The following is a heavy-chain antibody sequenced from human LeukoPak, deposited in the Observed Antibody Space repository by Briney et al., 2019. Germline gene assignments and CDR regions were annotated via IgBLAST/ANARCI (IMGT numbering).Heavy chain of an antibody. CDR2: ISWNSGSI. CDR1: GFTFDDYA. V-gene: IGHV3-9*03. J-gene: IGHJ3*02. D-gene: IGHD6-13*01. CDR3: AKEAIIASAFDI. Sequence: PGGFLRLSCAASGFTFDDYAMHWVRQAPGKGLEWVSGISWNSGSIGYADSVKGRFTISRDNAKNSPYLQMNSLRAEDMALYYCAKEAIIASAFDIWGQGTMVTVSS.